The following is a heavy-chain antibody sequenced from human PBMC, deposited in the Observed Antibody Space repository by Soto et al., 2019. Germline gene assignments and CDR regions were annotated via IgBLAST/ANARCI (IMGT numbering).Heavy chain of an antibody. CDR2: IYYSGST. CDR1: GGSISSSSYY. V-gene: IGHV4-39*01. D-gene: IGHD5-18*01. Sequence: SETLSLTCTVSGGSISSSSYYWGWIRQPPGKGLEWIGSIYYSGSTYYNPSLKSRVTVSVDTSKNQFSLKLSSVTAADTAVYYCAQSVDTAMVTDYWGQGTLVTVSS. CDR3: AQSVDTAMVTDY. J-gene: IGHJ4*02.